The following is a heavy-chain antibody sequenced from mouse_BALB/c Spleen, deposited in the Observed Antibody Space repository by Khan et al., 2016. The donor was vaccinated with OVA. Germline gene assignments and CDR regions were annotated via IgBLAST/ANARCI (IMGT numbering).Heavy chain of an antibody. CDR2: IYPGNSDT. CDR3: TRGGYSSFAH. J-gene: IGHJ3*01. Sequence: MQLEESGTVLARPGASVKMSCKASGYSFTSYLIYWVKQRPGQGLEWIGGIYPGNSDTSYNQKFKDKAKLTAGTSASTAYMELSSLTNEYSAVYYCTRGGYSSFAHWGQGTLVTVSA. CDR1: GYSFTSYL. V-gene: IGHV1-5*01. D-gene: IGHD1-3*01.